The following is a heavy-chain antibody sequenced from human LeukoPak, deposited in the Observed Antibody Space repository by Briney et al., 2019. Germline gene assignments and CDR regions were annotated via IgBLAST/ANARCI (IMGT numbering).Heavy chain of an antibody. V-gene: IGHV3-7*02. J-gene: IGHJ4*02. Sequence: GGSLRLSCAASGFTFSSYWMSWVRQAPGKGLEWVANIKLDGSEKYYVYSVKGRFTISRDNAKGSLYLQMNSLRAEDTAVYYCAKQDYGDYRLYYFDYWGQGTLVTVSS. CDR2: IKLDGSEK. D-gene: IGHD4-17*01. CDR1: GFTFSSYW. CDR3: AKQDYGDYRLYYFDY.